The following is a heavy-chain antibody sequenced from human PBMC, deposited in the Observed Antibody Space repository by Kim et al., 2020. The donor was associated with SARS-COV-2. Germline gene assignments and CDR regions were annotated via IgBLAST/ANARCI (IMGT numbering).Heavy chain of an antibody. D-gene: IGHD6-6*01. Sequence: SETLSLTCAVYGGSFSGYYWSWIRQPPGKGLEWIGEINHSGSTNYNPSLKSRVTISVDTSKNQFSLKLSSVTAADTAVYYCARGERGFPARRDGKIFDYWCQGTLVTVSS. CDR2: INHSGST. CDR1: GGSFSGYY. CDR3: ARGERGFPARRDGKIFDY. V-gene: IGHV4-34*01. J-gene: IGHJ4*02.